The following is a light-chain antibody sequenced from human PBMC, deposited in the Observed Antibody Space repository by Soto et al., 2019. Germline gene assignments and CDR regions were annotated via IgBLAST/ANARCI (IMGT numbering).Light chain of an antibody. V-gene: IGKV1-9*01. CDR1: QGSSSY. J-gene: IGKJ3*01. CDR2: AAS. CDR3: QQLNSYAFT. Sequence: DIQLTQSPPFLSASVGDRVTITCRASQGSSSYLAWYQQKPGKAPKLLIYAASTLLSGVPSRFSGSGSGTEFTLTINSLQPEDFATYYCQQLNSYAFTFGPGTKVDIK.